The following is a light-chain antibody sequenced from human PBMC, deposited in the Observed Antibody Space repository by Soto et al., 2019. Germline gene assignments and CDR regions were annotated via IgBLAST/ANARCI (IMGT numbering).Light chain of an antibody. J-gene: IGKJ2*01. CDR2: GAS. V-gene: IGKV3-20*01. CDR1: QSISTSY. CDR3: QQYDSSPRAYT. Sequence: EVVLTQSPGTLSLSPGERATLSCRASQSISTSYLAWYQQRPGQAPRLLIYGASSRATGITDRFSGSGSGTDFTLTISGLEPEDFEVYYCQQYDSSPRAYTFGQGTKLEIK.